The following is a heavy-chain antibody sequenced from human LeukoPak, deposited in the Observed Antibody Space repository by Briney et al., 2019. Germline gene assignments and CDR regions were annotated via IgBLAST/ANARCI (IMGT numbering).Heavy chain of an antibody. Sequence: GGSLRLSCAASGFTFSNYGMHWVRQVPGKGLEWVSVIYAGGNTYYADSVKERFTISRDNSRNTLYLQMNSLRGDDTAVYYCAREVYSSTWFDLWGQGTLVTVSS. J-gene: IGHJ4*02. V-gene: IGHV3-66*01. CDR1: GFTFSNYG. D-gene: IGHD6-13*01. CDR3: AREVYSSTWFDL. CDR2: IYAGGNT.